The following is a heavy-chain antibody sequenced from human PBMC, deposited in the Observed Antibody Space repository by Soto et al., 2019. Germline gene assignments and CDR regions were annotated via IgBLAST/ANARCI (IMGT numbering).Heavy chain of an antibody. V-gene: IGHV4-4*02. CDR1: GGSISSSNW. Sequence: QVQLQESGPGLVKPSGTLSLTCAVSGGSISSSNWRSWVRQPPGKGLEWIGEIYHSGSTNYNPSLKSRVTISVDKSKNQFSLKLSSVTAADTAVYYCARAGLDYYDSSGYSDAFDIWGQGTMVTVSS. J-gene: IGHJ3*02. CDR3: ARAGLDYYDSSGYSDAFDI. D-gene: IGHD3-22*01. CDR2: IYHSGST.